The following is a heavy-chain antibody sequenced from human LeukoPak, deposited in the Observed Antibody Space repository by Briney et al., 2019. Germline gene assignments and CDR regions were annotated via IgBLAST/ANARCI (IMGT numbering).Heavy chain of an antibody. V-gene: IGHV1-18*01. CDR2: ISGYNGHT. CDR3: ARAGHRKYYYDNAYDY. D-gene: IGHD3-22*01. J-gene: IGHJ4*02. Sequence: GASVKVSCKASGYTYTNYGISWVRQAPGQGLEWMGWISGYNGHTNYAQKLQGRVTMTTHTSTSTAYIELRSLRSDDTAVYYCARAGHRKYYYDNAYDYWGQGTLVTVSS. CDR1: GYTYTNYG.